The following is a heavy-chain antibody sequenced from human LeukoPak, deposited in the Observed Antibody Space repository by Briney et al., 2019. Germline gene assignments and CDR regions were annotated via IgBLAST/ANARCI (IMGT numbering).Heavy chain of an antibody. Sequence: PSETLSLTCAVYGGSFSGCYWSWLRQPPGKGLEWIGEINHSGSTNYNPSLKSRVTISVDTSKNQFSLKLSSVTAADTAVYYCARGRVVVTASLYYYYYMDVWGKGTTVTVSS. D-gene: IGHD2-21*02. CDR1: GGSFSGCY. V-gene: IGHV4-34*01. CDR3: ARGRVVVTASLYYYYYMDV. J-gene: IGHJ6*03. CDR2: INHSGST.